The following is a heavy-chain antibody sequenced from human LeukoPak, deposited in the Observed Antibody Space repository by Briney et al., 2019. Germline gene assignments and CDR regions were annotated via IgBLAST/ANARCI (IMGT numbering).Heavy chain of an antibody. CDR3: ASGMDYYDSSGYYYPFDY. CDR1: GFTVSSNY. Sequence: GGSLRLSCAASGFTVSSNYMSWVRQAPGKGLEWVSVIYSGGTTYYADSVKGRFTISRDNSKNTLYLQMNSLRAEDTAVYYCASGMDYYDSSGYYYPFDYWGQGTLVTVSS. CDR2: IYSGGTT. D-gene: IGHD3-22*01. J-gene: IGHJ4*02. V-gene: IGHV3-66*01.